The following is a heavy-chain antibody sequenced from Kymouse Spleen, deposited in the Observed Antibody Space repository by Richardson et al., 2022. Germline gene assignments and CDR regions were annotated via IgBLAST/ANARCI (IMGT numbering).Heavy chain of an antibody. CDR2: INHSGST. V-gene: IGHV4-34*01. CDR3: ARTYYDILTGYGD. CDR1: GGSFSGYY. Sequence: QVQLQQWGAGLLKPSETLSLTCAVYGGSFSGYYWSWIRQPPGKGLEWIGEINHSGSTNYNPSLKSRVTISVDTSKNQFSLKLSSVTAADTAVYYCARTYYDILTGYGDWGQGTLVTVSS. J-gene: IGHJ4*02. D-gene: IGHD3-9*01.